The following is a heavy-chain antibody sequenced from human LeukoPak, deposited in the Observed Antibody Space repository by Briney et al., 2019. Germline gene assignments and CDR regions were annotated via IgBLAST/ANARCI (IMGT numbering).Heavy chain of an antibody. Sequence: PSETLSLTCTVSGGSISSYYWSWIRQPPGKGLEWIGYIYYSGSTNYSPSLKSRVTISVDTSKNQFSLKLSSVTAADTAVYYCARGVENYYYYMDVWGKGTTVTVSS. J-gene: IGHJ6*03. CDR1: GGSISSYY. V-gene: IGHV4-59*01. CDR2: IYYSGST. CDR3: ARGVENYYYYMDV. D-gene: IGHD5-24*01.